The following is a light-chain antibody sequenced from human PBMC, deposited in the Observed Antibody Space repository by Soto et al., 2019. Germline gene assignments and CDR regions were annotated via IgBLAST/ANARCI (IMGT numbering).Light chain of an antibody. CDR2: GAS. Sequence: EIIMTQSPATLSVSPGEGATLSCRTSHSISTNLAWYQHKRGQSPRLLVYGASTRATGVPARFSGSGSGAEFTLSISSLQSEDFAVYFCLQYETTPWTFGQGTRVESK. CDR3: LQYETTPWT. J-gene: IGKJ1*01. V-gene: IGKV3-15*01. CDR1: HSISTN.